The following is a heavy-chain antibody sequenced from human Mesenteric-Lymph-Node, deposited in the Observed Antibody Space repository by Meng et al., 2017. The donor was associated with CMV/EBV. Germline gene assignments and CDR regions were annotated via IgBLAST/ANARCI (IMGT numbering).Heavy chain of an antibody. J-gene: IGHJ5*02. CDR3: ARVVSTTWDYNWFDP. CDR2: IYDSGRN. Sequence: SETLSLTCTVSGGSIRVYYWNWIRQPPGKGLEWIGYIYDSGRNNYNPSLKSRVTMSIDTSKNQFSLKLTSVTAADTAVYYCARVVSTTWDYNWFDPWGQGTLVTVSS. CDR1: GGSIRVYY. D-gene: IGHD6-13*01. V-gene: IGHV4-59*01.